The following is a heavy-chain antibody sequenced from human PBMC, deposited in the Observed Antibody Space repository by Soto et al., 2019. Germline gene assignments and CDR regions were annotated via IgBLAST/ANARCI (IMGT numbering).Heavy chain of an antibody. V-gene: IGHV4-59*13. Sequence: VQLQESGPGLVKPSETLSLTCAVSGGSISTYYWSWIRLPPGKALEWIGYIYSSGSTEYNPSLTGRVAISLDPSKTQFSLTLTSVTAADTAVYFCARAPSTVLGHYHYGVDVWGQGTTVTVS. CDR1: GGSISTYY. CDR2: IYSSGST. CDR3: ARAPSTVLGHYHYGVDV. D-gene: IGHD2-15*01. J-gene: IGHJ6*02.